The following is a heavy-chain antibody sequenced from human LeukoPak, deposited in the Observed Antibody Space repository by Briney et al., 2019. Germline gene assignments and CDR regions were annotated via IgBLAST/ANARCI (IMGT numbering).Heavy chain of an antibody. V-gene: IGHV4-59*01. CDR3: SRDCVWGNPGY. CDR1: GGSISSYY. D-gene: IGHD3-16*01. Sequence: SETLSLTCTVSGGSISSYYWSWIRQPPGKGLEWIGYIYYSGSTNYNPSLTSRVTISVDTSKNQFSLTLMSVPAAATAAVYFSRDCVWGNPGYWGRGTLVTVSS. CDR2: IYYSGST. J-gene: IGHJ4*02.